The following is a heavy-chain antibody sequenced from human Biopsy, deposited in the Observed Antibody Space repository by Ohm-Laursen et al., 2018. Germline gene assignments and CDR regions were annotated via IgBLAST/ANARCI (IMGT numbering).Heavy chain of an antibody. D-gene: IGHD2-15*01. CDR3: GNEVHGRDY. J-gene: IGHJ4*02. CDR2: INQSGRT. V-gene: IGHV4-61*05. CDR1: GGSISNSTTYY. Sequence: GTLSLTCAVSGGSISNSTTYYWAWIRQPPGKGLEWIGQINQSGRTNYNPSLKSRVDISADKSKNQFSLKLSTVTSADTAVYFCGNEVHGRDYWGLGALVTVSS.